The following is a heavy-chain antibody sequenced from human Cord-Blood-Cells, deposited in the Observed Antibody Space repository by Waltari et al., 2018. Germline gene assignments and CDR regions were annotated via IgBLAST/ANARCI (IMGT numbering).Heavy chain of an antibody. J-gene: IGHJ4*02. D-gene: IGHD4-4*01. CDR1: GFTFSNAW. CDR2: IKSKTDGGTT. Sequence: EVQLVESGGGLVKPGGSLRLSCAASGFTFSNAWMSWVRQAPGKGLEWVGRIKSKTDGGTTDYAAPVKGRFTISRDDSKNTLYLQMNSLKTEDTAMYYCTTDVTVTEYYFDYWGQGTLVTVSS. CDR3: TTDVTVTEYYFDY. V-gene: IGHV3-15*01.